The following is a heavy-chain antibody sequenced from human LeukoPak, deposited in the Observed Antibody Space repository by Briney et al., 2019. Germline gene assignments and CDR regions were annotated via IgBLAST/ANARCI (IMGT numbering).Heavy chain of an antibody. J-gene: IGHJ4*02. V-gene: IGHV4-34*01. CDR1: XXXXXXYY. CDR2: INHSGST. CDR3: ARSDYYGSGSYASDY. D-gene: IGHD3-10*01. Sequence: PSETXSXXXXXXXXXXXXYYXSWIRXPPGKGLEWIGEINHSGSTNYNPSLKSRVTISVDTSKNQFSLKLSSVTAADTAVYYCARSDYYGSGSYASDYWGQGTLVTVSS.